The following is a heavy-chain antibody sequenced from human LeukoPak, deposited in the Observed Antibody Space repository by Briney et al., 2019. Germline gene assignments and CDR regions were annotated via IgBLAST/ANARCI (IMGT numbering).Heavy chain of an antibody. CDR3: ARGRPHGDLGY. J-gene: IGHJ4*02. V-gene: IGHV4-34*01. CDR1: GGSFSGYY. Sequence: SETLTLTCAVYGGSFSGYYWSRIRQPPGKGLEWIGEINHSGSTNHNPSLKSRVTISVDTSKNQFSLKLSSVTAADTAVYYCARGRPHGDLGYWGQGTLVTVSS. CDR2: INHSGST. D-gene: IGHD4-17*01.